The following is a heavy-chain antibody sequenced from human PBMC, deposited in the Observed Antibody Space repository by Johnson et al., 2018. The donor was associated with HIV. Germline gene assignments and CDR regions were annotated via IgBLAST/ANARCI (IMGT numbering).Heavy chain of an antibody. V-gene: IGHV3-33*06. CDR2: IWYDGSNK. D-gene: IGHD6-19*01. Sequence: QVQLVESGGGVVQPGRSLRLSCAASGFTFSSYGMHWVRQAPGKGLEWVAVIWYDGSNKYYADSVKGRFTISRDNSKNTLYLQINSLRAEDTAVFYCAKGKSSGRGAFDMWGQGTMVTVSS. J-gene: IGHJ3*02. CDR3: AKGKSSGRGAFDM. CDR1: GFTFSSYG.